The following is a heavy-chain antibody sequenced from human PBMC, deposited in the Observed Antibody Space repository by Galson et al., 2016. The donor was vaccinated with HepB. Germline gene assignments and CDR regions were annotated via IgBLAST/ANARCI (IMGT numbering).Heavy chain of an antibody. D-gene: IGHD6-13*01. CDR1: GGSIDSFY. J-gene: IGHJ5*02. CDR3: ARGYSTNWYPVGWFDP. CDR2: VYYSGST. V-gene: IGHV4-59*01. Sequence: SETLSLTCSVSGGSIDSFYWSWIRQPPGKGLEWIGYVYYSGSTNYNPSLKSRVTISLDTSNNHFSLRLNSVTAADTAVYYCARGYSTNWYPVGWFDPWGQGTLVAVSS.